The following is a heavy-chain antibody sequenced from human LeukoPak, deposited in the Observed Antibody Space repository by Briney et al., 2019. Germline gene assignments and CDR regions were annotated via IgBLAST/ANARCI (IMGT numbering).Heavy chain of an antibody. D-gene: IGHD4-11*01. V-gene: IGHV1-46*01. CDR3: ARDLMYSNYVNWIDP. CDR1: GYIFTSNY. Sequence: GASVKVSCKASGYIFTSNYIHWVRQAPGQGLEWMGIINPSGGGTTYAQKFQGRVTMTRDLSTSTVYMELSSLRSEDTAVYYCARDLMYSNYVNWIDPWGQGTLVTVSS. J-gene: IGHJ5*02. CDR2: INPSGGGT.